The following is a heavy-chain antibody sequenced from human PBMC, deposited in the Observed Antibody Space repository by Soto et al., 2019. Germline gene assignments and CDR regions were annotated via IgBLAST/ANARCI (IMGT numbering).Heavy chain of an antibody. CDR2: INHSGST. J-gene: IGHJ5*02. V-gene: IGHV4-34*01. CDR1: GGSFSGYY. CDR3: ARGRGGSRRYHRSWFDP. Sequence: PSETLSLTCAVYGGSFSGYYWSWIRQPPGKGLEWIGEINHSGSTNYNPSLKSRVTISVDTSKNQFSLKLSSVTAADTAVYYCARGRGGSRRYHRSWFDPWGQGTLVTVSS. D-gene: IGHD2-15*01.